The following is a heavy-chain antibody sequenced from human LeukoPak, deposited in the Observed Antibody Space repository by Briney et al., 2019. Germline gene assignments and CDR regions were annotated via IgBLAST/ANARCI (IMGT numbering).Heavy chain of an antibody. Sequence: GGSLRLSCAASGFTFSSYAMHWVRQAPGKGLEWVAVISYDGSNKYYADSVKGRLTISRDNSKNTLYLQMSSLRAEDTAVYYCARGAAGYDYWGQGTLVTVSS. CDR1: GFTFSSYA. J-gene: IGHJ4*02. CDR2: ISYDGSNK. D-gene: IGHD6-19*01. V-gene: IGHV3-30*04. CDR3: ARGAAGYDY.